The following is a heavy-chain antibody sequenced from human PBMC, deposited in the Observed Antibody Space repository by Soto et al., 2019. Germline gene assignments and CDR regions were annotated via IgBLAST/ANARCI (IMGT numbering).Heavy chain of an antibody. V-gene: IGHV1-2*04. CDR3: ARQGYSYGYDY. CDR2: INPNSGGT. J-gene: IGHJ4*02. CDR1: GYTFTGYY. Sequence: ASVKVSCKASGYTFTGYYMHWVRQAPGQGLEWMGWINPNSGGTNYAQKFQGWVTMTRDTSISTAYLQWSSLKASDTAMYYCARQGYSYGYDYWGQGTQVTVSS. D-gene: IGHD5-18*01.